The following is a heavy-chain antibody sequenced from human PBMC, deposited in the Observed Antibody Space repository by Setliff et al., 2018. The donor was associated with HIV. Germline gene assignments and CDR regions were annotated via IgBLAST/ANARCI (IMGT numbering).Heavy chain of an antibody. D-gene: IGHD3-22*01. CDR1: GFTFNNYW. CDR3: VRGSGYYYFDN. CDR2: ISPDGSST. Sequence: QPGGSLRLSCAASGFTFNNYWMNWVRQVPGKGLVWVARISPDGSSTRYADSVKGRFTISRDNAKNMLYLQMNSLSADDTAVYYCVRGSGYYYFDNWGQGALVTVSS. J-gene: IGHJ4*02. V-gene: IGHV3-74*01.